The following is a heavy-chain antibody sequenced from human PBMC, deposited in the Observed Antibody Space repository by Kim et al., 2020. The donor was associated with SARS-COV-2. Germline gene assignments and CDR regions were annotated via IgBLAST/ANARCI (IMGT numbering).Heavy chain of an antibody. J-gene: IGHJ3*02. CDR2: IKQDGSEK. Sequence: GGSLRLSCAASGFTFSSYWMSWVRQAPGKGLEWVANIKQDGSEKYYVDSVKGRFTISRDNAKNSLYMQMNSLRAEDTAVYYCARDVDTWRGYAFDIWGQGTMVTVSS. V-gene: IGHV3-7*03. D-gene: IGHD3-3*01. CDR1: GFTFSSYW. CDR3: ARDVDTWRGYAFDI.